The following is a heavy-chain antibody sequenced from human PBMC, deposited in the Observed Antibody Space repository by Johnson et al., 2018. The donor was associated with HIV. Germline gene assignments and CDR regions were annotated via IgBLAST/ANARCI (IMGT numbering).Heavy chain of an antibody. CDR3: AKGILTNDAFDI. V-gene: IGHV3-20*04. CDR2: INWNGGST. D-gene: IGHD3-10*01. CDR1: GFTFDDYG. J-gene: IGHJ3*02. Sequence: VQLVESGGGVVRPGGSLRLSCAASGFTFDDYGMSWVRQAPGKGLEWVSGINWNGGSTSYADSVKGRFTIPRDNAKNSLYLQMNSLRAEDTAVYYCAKGILTNDAFDIWGQGTMVTVSP.